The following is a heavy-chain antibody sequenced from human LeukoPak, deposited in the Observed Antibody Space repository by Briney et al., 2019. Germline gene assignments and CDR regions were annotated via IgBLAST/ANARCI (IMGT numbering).Heavy chain of an antibody. CDR3: ARDRYMITFWGVIGAYYFDY. Sequence: ASVKVSRKASEYTSTGYYMHWVRQAPGQGLEWMGWINPNSGGTNYAQKFQGRVTMTRDTSISTAYMELSRLRSDDTAVYYCARDRYMITFWGVIGAYYFDYWGQGTLVTVSS. V-gene: IGHV1-2*02. CDR2: INPNSGGT. D-gene: IGHD3-16*02. CDR1: EYTSTGYY. J-gene: IGHJ4*02.